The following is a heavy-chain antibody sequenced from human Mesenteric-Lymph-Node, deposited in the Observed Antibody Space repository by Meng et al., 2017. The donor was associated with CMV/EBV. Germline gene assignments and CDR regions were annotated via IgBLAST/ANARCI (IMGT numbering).Heavy chain of an antibody. Sequence: SETLSLTCTVSGGSISSSSYYWGWIRQPPGKGLEWIGSIYYSGSTYYNPSLKSRVTISVDTSKNQFSLKLSSVTAADTAVYYCVYHYGDYSDYFYGMDVWGQGTTVTVSS. CDR1: GGSISSSSYY. V-gene: IGHV4-39*07. J-gene: IGHJ6*02. CDR3: VYHYGDYSDYFYGMDV. D-gene: IGHD4-17*01. CDR2: IYYSGST.